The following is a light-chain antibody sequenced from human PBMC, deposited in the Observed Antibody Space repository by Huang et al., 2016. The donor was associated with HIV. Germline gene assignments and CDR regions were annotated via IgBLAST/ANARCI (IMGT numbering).Light chain of an antibody. CDR1: QSLVPSDGNSY. CDR2: RIS. J-gene: IGKJ1*01. CDR3: GQGTHWPPAWT. V-gene: IGKV2-30*02. Sequence: VLTQSPLSLPVSPGQPASLSCRSNQSLVPSDGNSYLNWFHQRPGQSPRRLIYRISNRDSGVPDRFSGSGSGTDFTLTISRVEAEDVGIYYCGQGTHWPPAWTFGQGTKVEIK.